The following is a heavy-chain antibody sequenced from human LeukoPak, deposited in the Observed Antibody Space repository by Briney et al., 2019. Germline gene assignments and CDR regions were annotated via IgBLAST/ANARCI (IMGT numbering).Heavy chain of an antibody. V-gene: IGHV3-30*02. D-gene: IGHD2-2*01. J-gene: IGHJ6*03. Sequence: PGGSLRLSCAASGFTLSSYGMHWVRQAPGKGLEWVAFIRYDGSNKYYADSVKGRFTISRDNSKNTLYLQMNSLRAEDTAVYSCAKDSITSYSYYMDVWGKGTTVTISS. CDR1: GFTLSSYG. CDR2: IRYDGSNK. CDR3: AKDSITSYSYYMDV.